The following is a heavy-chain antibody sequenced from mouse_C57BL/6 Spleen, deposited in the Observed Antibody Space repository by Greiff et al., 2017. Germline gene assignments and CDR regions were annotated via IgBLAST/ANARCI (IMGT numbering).Heavy chain of an antibody. CDR2: IYPGNSDT. V-gene: IGHV1-5*01. CDR1: GYTFTSYW. CDR3: SRSSSGQDCYSMDY. Sequence: VQLQQSGTVLARPGASVKMSCKTSGYTFTSYWMHWVKQRPGQGLEWIGAIYPGNSDTSYNQKFKGKAKLTAVTSTSTAYMELSSLTNEDSAVYYRSRSSSGQDCYSMDYWGQGTSVTVSS. J-gene: IGHJ4*01. D-gene: IGHD3-2*02.